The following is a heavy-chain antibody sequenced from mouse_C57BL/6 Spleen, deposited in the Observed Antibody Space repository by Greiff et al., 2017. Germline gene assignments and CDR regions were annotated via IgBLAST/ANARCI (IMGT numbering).Heavy chain of an antibody. CDR3: ARGWLLEEPWFAY. V-gene: IGHV1-39*01. CDR1: GYSFTDSN. J-gene: IGHJ3*01. Sequence: EVQLVESGPELVKPGASVKISCKASGYSFTDSNMNWVKQSNGKSLGWIGVINPNYGTTSYNQKFKGNATLTVDQSSSTAYMQLNSLTSEDSAVYYCARGWLLEEPWFAYWGQGTLVTVSA. CDR2: INPNYGTT. D-gene: IGHD2-3*01.